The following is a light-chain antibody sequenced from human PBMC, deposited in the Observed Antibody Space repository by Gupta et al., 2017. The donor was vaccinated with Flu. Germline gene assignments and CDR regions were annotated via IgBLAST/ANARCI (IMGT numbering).Light chain of an antibody. CDR1: QGISSG. CDR3: KQFNS. J-gene: IGKJ3*01. Sequence: AIQLTQSPSSLSASVGDRVTLTCRASQGISSGLAWYQQNPGKPPKLLIYDVSTLHSGVPSRFSGRGSGTDFTLTISSLQPEDFASYYCKQFNSFGPGTKVDMK. V-gene: IGKV1-13*02. CDR2: DVS.